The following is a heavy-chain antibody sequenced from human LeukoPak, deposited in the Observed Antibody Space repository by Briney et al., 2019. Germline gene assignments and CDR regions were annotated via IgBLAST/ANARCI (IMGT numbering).Heavy chain of an antibody. Sequence: SETLSLTCTVSGGSISSSSYYWGWIRQPPGKGLEWIGEINHSGSPNYNPSLKSRVTISLDKSKNQFSLRVPSVTAADTAFYFCASSLTGYSSSWFLAYWGPGTLVTVSS. J-gene: IGHJ4*02. CDR2: INHSGSP. D-gene: IGHD6-13*01. CDR1: GGSISSSSYY. V-gene: IGHV4-39*01. CDR3: ASSLTGYSSSWFLAY.